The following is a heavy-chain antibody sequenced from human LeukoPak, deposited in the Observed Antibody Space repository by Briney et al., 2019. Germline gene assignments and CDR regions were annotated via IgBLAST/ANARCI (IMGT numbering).Heavy chain of an antibody. J-gene: IGHJ3*02. CDR1: GGSISSSNW. Sequence: SETLSLTCAVSGGSISSSNWWSWVRQPPGKGLEWIGEIYHSGSTNYNPSLKSRVTISVDKSKNQFSLKLSSVTAADTAAYYCARDSAPPDAFDIWGQGTMVTVSS. CDR2: IYHSGST. CDR3: ARDSAPPDAFDI. V-gene: IGHV4-4*02.